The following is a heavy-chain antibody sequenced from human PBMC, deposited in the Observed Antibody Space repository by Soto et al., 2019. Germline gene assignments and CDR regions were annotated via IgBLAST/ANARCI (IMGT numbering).Heavy chain of an antibody. V-gene: IGHV4-59*01. J-gene: IGHJ6*02. CDR1: GGSISSYY. D-gene: IGHD3-22*01. Sequence: SETLSLTCTVSGGSISSYYWSWIRQPPGKGLEWIGYIYYSGSTNYNPSLKSRVTISVDTSKNQFSLKLSSVTAADTAVYYCAQGGYYYDSSGYSPRDGMDVWGQGTTVTVSS. CDR3: AQGGYYYDSSGYSPRDGMDV. CDR2: IYYSGST.